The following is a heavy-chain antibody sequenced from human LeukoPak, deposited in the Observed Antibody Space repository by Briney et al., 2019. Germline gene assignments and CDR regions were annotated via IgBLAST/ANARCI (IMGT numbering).Heavy chain of an antibody. J-gene: IGHJ5*01. Sequence: GGSLRLSCGASGFTVSSNYMSWVRQAPGKGLEWVSAISGSGGSTYYADSVKGRFTISRDNSKNTLYLQMNSLRAEDTAVYYCAKAPGTGDSWGQGTLVTVSS. CDR2: ISGSGGST. D-gene: IGHD1-1*01. CDR3: AKAPGTGDS. CDR1: GFTVSSNY. V-gene: IGHV3-23*01.